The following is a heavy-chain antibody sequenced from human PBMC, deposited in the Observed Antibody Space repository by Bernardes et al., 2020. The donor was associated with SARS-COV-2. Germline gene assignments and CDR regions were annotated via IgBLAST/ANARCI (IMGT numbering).Heavy chain of an antibody. CDR1: GYTLTALS. D-gene: IGHD6-6*01. CDR3: ATDSPAAPLSYYYYGMDV. V-gene: IGHV1-24*01. Sequence: ASVKVSCKVSGYTLTALSMHWVRQAPGKGLEWMGGFDPEDGETIYAQKFQGRVTMTEDTSTDTAYMELSSLRSEDTAVYYCATDSPAAPLSYYYYGMDVWGQGTTVTVSS. J-gene: IGHJ6*02. CDR2: FDPEDGET.